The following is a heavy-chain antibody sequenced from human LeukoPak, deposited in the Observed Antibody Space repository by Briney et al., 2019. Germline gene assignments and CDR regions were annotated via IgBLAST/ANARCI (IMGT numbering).Heavy chain of an antibody. D-gene: IGHD3-16*01. J-gene: IGHJ4*02. CDR2: IKQDGSEK. V-gene: IGHV3-7*03. Sequence: GGSLRLSCAASGFTFSNYAMSWVRQAPGKGLEWVANIKQDGSEKNYMDSVKGRFTISRDNAKNSLLLQMNSLRVEDTAVYYCARERGGQSNDYLHGGPFDYWGQGTLVTVSS. CDR1: GFTFSNYA. CDR3: ARERGGQSNDYLHGGPFDY.